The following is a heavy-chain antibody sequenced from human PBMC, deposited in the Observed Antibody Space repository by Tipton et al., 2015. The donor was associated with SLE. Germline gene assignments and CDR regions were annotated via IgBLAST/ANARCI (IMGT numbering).Heavy chain of an antibody. CDR2: IYSNGDT. CDR1: GDSISSYG. D-gene: IGHD3/OR15-3a*01. J-gene: IGHJ5*02. Sequence: TLSLTCTVSGDSISSYGWSWIRQPAGKGLEWIGRIYSNGDTNYNPSLKSRVTMSVDTSKKQFSLRLNSVTAADTAVYYCARQTRYYTAWFDPWGQGTLVTVSS. CDR3: ARQTRYYTAWFDP. V-gene: IGHV4-4*07.